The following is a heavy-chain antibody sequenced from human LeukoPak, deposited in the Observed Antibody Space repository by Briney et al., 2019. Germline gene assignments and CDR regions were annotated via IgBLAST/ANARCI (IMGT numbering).Heavy chain of an antibody. J-gene: IGHJ4*02. D-gene: IGHD3-16*01. CDR3: ATSDGGY. CDR2: IKSKTDGATT. CDR1: GISFSYAW. Sequence: GGSLRLSCAASGISFSYAWMSWARQAPGKGLEWVGRIKSKTDGATTDFAAPGIGRFTISRDDSKNTPYLQMNSLKTEDTAVYYCATSDGGYWGRGTLVTASS. V-gene: IGHV3-15*01.